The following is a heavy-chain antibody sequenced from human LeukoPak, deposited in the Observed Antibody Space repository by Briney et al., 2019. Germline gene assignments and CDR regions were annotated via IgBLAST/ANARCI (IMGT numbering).Heavy chain of an antibody. CDR2: ISGSGGST. V-gene: IGHV3-23*01. J-gene: IGHJ4*02. D-gene: IGHD6-19*01. Sequence: GGSLRLSCAASGFTFSSYAMSWVRQAPGKGLEWVSAISGSGGSTYYADSVEGRFTISRDNSKNTLYLQMNSLRAEDTAVYYCAKPKGYSSGWYPDYFDYWGQGTLVTVSS. CDR3: AKPKGYSSGWYPDYFDY. CDR1: GFTFSSYA.